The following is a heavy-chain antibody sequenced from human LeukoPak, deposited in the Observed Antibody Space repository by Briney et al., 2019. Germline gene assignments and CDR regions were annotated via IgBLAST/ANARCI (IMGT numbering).Heavy chain of an antibody. Sequence: PGGSLRLSCAASGFTFSSYAMSWVRQAPGKGLDWVSAISGSGGSTYYADSVKGRFTISRDNSKNTLYLQMNSLRAEDTAVYYCAKDLRGYSYGPDYWGQGTLVTVSS. D-gene: IGHD5-18*01. V-gene: IGHV3-23*01. CDR2: ISGSGGST. J-gene: IGHJ4*02. CDR3: AKDLRGYSYGPDY. CDR1: GFTFSSYA.